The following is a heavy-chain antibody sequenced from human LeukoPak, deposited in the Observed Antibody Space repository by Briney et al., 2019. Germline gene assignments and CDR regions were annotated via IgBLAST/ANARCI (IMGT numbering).Heavy chain of an antibody. CDR3: ARVKRDLGYCSGGSCYSNRYNWFDP. CDR1: GGSFSGYY. CDR2: INHSGST. V-gene: IGHV4-34*01. J-gene: IGHJ5*02. D-gene: IGHD2-15*01. Sequence: PSETLSLTCAVYGGSFSGYYWSWIRQPPGKGLEWIGEINHSGSTNYNPSLKSRVTISVDTSKNQFSLKLSSVTAADTAVYYCARVKRDLGYCSGGSCYSNRYNWFDPWGQGTLVTVSS.